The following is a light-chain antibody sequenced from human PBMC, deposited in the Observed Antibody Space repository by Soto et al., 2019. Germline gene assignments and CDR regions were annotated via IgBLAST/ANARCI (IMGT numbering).Light chain of an antibody. Sequence: QSVLTQPPSASGSPGQSVAISCTGTSSDVGGYNYVSWYQPPPGKAPKLMIYEVNKRPSGVPDRFSGSKSGNTASLTVSGLQAEDEADYYCSSYAGSSNVFGTGTKVTVL. CDR2: EVN. V-gene: IGLV2-8*01. J-gene: IGLJ1*01. CDR3: SSYAGSSNV. CDR1: SSDVGGYNY.